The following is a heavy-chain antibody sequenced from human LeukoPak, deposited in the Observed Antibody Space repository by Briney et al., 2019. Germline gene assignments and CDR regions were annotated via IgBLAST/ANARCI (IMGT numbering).Heavy chain of an antibody. CDR3: ARGTLKAAATDFDY. CDR2: IGSDNKP. Sequence: GGSLRLSCEASGFTFSAYAMTWVRQAPGKGLEWVSSIGSDNKPHYSESVKGRFAISRDNSKNTLFLQLHNLRVEDTALYYCARGTLKAAATDFDYWGQGTLVTVSS. D-gene: IGHD6-13*01. J-gene: IGHJ4*02. CDR1: GFTFSAYA. V-gene: IGHV3-23*05.